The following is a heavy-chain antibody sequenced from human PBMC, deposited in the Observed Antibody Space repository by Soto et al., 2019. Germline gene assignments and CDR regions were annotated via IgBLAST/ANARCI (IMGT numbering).Heavy chain of an antibody. V-gene: IGHV5-51*03. Sequence: EVHLVQSGAEVKKPGESLKISCKGSGYNFPTYWIGWVRQMPGKGLEWMGIIYPGDSDTKYSPSFQGQVTISADKSLNTAYLHWSSLKASDSAMYYWARRASGYTYSSPIDHWGQGTLVLVSS. CDR3: ARRASGYTYSSPIDH. CDR1: GYNFPTYW. CDR2: IYPGDSDT. D-gene: IGHD5-18*01. J-gene: IGHJ4*02.